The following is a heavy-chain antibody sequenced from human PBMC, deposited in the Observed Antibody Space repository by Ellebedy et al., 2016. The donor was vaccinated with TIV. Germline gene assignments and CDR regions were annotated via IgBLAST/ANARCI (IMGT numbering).Heavy chain of an antibody. CDR3: AIPSPYCSGGSCYGMDV. D-gene: IGHD2-15*01. Sequence: GGSLRLXXQGSGYLFTSYWIGWARQIPGKGLEWMGIIYPGDPDTRYSPSFQGQVTISADKSISTAYLQWSSLKASDTAMYYCAIPSPYCSGGSCYGMDVWGQGTTVTVSS. CDR1: GYLFTSYW. J-gene: IGHJ6*02. CDR2: IYPGDPDT. V-gene: IGHV5-51*01.